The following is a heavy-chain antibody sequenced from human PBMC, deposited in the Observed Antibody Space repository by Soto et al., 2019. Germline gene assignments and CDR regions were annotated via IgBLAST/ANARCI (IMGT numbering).Heavy chain of an antibody. CDR1: GFTVSSNY. CDR3: ARYGSGSYYLFDY. V-gene: IGHV3-53*01. J-gene: IGHJ4*02. Sequence: PGGSLRLSCAASGFTVSSNYMSWVRQAPGKGLEWVSVIYSGGSTYYADSVKGRFTISRDNSKNTLYLQMNSLRAEDTAVYYCARYGSGSYYLFDYWGQGTLVTVSS. CDR2: IYSGGST. D-gene: IGHD3-10*01.